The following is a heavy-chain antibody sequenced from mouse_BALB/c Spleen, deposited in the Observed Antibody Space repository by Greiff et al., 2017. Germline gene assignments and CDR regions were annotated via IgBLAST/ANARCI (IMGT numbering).Heavy chain of an antibody. J-gene: IGHJ3*01. Sequence: VHLVESGPGLVAPSQSLSITRTVSGFSLTSYGVHWVRQPPGKGLEWLGVIWAGGSTNYNSALMSRLSISKDNSKSQVFLKMNSLQTDDTAMYYCARVNYGNYVGFAYWGQGTLVTVSA. CDR3: ARVNYGNYVGFAY. V-gene: IGHV2-9*02. D-gene: IGHD2-1*01. CDR1: GFSLTSYG. CDR2: IWAGGST.